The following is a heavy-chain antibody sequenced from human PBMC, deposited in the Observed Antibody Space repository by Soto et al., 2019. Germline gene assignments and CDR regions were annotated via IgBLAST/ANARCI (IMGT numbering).Heavy chain of an antibody. CDR1: GSSIRSREYY. Sequence: SWTLSLTCTVSGSSIRSREYYWSWIRQPPGKGLEWIGYIYYSGSTYYNPSLKSRVTISVDTSKNQFSLKLSSVTAADTAVYYCARVILVPAATGFNWFDPWGQGTLVTVSS. CDR2: IYYSGST. CDR3: ARVILVPAATGFNWFDP. J-gene: IGHJ5*02. D-gene: IGHD2-2*01. V-gene: IGHV4-30-4*01.